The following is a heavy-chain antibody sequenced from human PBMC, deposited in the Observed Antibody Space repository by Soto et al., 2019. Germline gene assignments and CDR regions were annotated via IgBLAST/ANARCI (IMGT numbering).Heavy chain of an antibody. J-gene: IGHJ4*02. CDR3: AKDGSYCDYVWGTYRHLYDN. CDR2: ISGSGDST. Sequence: GGSLRLSCAASGFSFSSYAMSWVRQAPGRGLEWVSTISGSGDSTYYADSVKGRFTISGDNSKNTLYLQMNSLRAEDTAEYYCAKDGSYCDYVWGTYRHLYDNWGQGALVTVSS. D-gene: IGHD3-16*02. CDR1: GFSFSSYA. V-gene: IGHV3-23*01.